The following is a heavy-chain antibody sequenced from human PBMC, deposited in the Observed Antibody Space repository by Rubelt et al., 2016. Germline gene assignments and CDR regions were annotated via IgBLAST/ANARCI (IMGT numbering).Heavy chain of an antibody. CDR2: INHSGST. Sequence: QVQLQQWGAGPLKPSETLSLTCAVYGGSFSGYYWSWIRQPPGKGLEWIGEINHSGSTNYNPSLKSRVTIAVDTSKNQFSLKLSSVTAADTAVYYCARGRRGSSSWLGRDYYGMDVWGQGTTVTVSS. CDR1: GGSFSGYY. D-gene: IGHD6-13*01. J-gene: IGHJ6*02. CDR3: ARGRRGSSSWLGRDYYGMDV. V-gene: IGHV4-34*01.